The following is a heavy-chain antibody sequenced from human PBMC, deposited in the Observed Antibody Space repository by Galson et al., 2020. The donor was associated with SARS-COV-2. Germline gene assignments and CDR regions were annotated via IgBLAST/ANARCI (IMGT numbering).Heavy chain of an antibody. Sequence: SETPSLTFAISGARYFSYNVAWNWVRHSPSRGLEWLGRTYYRSRWYNEYAMSLRSRVTIDADTSTNQFSLQMNSVTPEDTAVYFCVRGQYSAFDIWGQGTMVTVSS. D-gene: IGHD1-1*01. V-gene: IGHV6-1*01. CDR1: GARYFSYNVA. J-gene: IGHJ3*02. CDR3: VRGQYSAFDI. CDR2: TYYRSRWYN.